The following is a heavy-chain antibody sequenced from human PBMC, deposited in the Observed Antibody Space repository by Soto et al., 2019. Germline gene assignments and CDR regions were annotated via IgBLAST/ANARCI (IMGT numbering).Heavy chain of an antibody. CDR3: ARDKGYYDFWSGYYDAFDI. CDR1: GYTFTNYD. D-gene: IGHD3-3*01. CDR2: ISAENGNT. Sequence: ASVKVSCKASGYTFTNYDISWVRQAPGQGLEWMGWISAENGNTNYAQNFQGRLTMTTDTSTATAYLELNSLTFDDTGLYYCARDKGYYDFWSGYYDAFDIWGQGTVVTVSS. J-gene: IGHJ3*02. V-gene: IGHV1-18*01.